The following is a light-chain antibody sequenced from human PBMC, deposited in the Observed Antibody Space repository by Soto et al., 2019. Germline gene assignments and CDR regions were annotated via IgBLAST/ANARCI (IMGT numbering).Light chain of an antibody. CDR1: SSDVGGYKY. V-gene: IGLV2-14*01. Sequence: QSALTQPPSASGSPGQSVTISCTGTSSDVGGYKYVSWYQQHPGKVPKLMIYEVSNRPSGVSNRFSGSKSANTASLTISGLQAEDEADYYCSSYTSSNTLVFGTGTKLTVL. J-gene: IGLJ1*01. CDR2: EVS. CDR3: SSYTSSNTLV.